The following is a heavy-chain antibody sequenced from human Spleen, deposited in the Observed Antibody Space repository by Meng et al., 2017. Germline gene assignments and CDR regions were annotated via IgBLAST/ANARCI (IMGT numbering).Heavy chain of an antibody. CDR1: GYTFTSYY. CDR3: ARLADVVPAAGAFDY. J-gene: IGHJ4*02. D-gene: IGHD2-2*01. Sequence: ASVKVSCKASGYTFTSYYVHFVRQAPGQGLEWMGLINPIGGTTTYAQKFQGRVTMTRDTSTSTVYMELSSLRSEDTAVYYCARLADVVPAAGAFDYWGQGTLVTVSS. V-gene: IGHV1-46*01. CDR2: INPIGGTT.